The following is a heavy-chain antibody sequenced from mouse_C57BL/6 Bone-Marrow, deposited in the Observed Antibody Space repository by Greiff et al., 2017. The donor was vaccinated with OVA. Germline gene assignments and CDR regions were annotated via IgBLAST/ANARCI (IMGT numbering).Heavy chain of an antibody. V-gene: IGHV1-76*01. D-gene: IGHD1-1*01. Sequence: VQRVESGAELVRPGASVKLSCKASGYTFTDYYINWVKQRPGQGLEWIARIYPGSGNTYYNEKFKGKATLTAEKSSSTAYMQLSSLTSEDSAVYFCERYGSREFAWFAYWGQGTLVTVSA. CDR1: GYTFTDYY. CDR3: ERYGSREFAWFAY. J-gene: IGHJ3*01. CDR2: IYPGSGNT.